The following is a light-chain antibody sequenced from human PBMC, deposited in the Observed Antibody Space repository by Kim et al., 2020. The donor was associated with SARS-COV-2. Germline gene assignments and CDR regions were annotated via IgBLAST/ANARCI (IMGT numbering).Light chain of an antibody. CDR1: STDVGGNTV. J-gene: IGLJ2*01. Sequence: GQSVTISCTGTSTDVGGNTVVCCHQQHAAKAPNLMIYEVSRRPSGAAGLFSGYNSASTASPTVSGHQAEDEADYYGSSYAGTNNLIFGGGTQLTVL. CDR2: EVS. V-gene: IGLV2-8*01. CDR3: SSYAGTNNLI.